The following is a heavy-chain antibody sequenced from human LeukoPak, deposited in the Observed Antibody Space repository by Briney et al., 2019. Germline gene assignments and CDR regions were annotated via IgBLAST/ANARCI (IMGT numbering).Heavy chain of an antibody. CDR1: GYTFSTYG. J-gene: IGHJ4*02. CDR3: ARDQMYFYDSSGFDY. Sequence: ASVKVSCKTSGYTFSTYGFSWVRQAPGQGLEWLGWISGYDGHPNYAQNVKGRVTMTIDRSTSTAYLEVRSLKSDDTAIYYCARDQMYFYDSSGFDYWGQGTLVTVSS. D-gene: IGHD3-22*01. V-gene: IGHV1-18*01. CDR2: ISGYDGHP.